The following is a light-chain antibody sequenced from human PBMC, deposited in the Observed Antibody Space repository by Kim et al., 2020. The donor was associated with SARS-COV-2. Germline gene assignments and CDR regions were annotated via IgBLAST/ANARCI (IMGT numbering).Light chain of an antibody. CDR1: NIGSKS. J-gene: IGLJ3*02. V-gene: IGLV3-21*04. CDR3: QVWDCSSYHRV. CDR2: YDS. Sequence: SYELTQPPSVSVAPGKTARITCGGNNIGSKSVHWYQQKPGQAPVLVIYYDSDRPSGIPERFSGSNSGNTATLTISRVEAGDEADYYCQVWDCSSYHRVFG.